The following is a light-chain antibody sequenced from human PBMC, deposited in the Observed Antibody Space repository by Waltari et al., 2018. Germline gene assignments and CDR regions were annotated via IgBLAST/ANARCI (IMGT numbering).Light chain of an antibody. CDR2: EGS. Sequence: SALTQPASVSGSPGQSLTLSSPGTRSDVGSYNLVSWYQQHPGKAPKLMIYEGSKRPSRVSNRFSGSKSGNTASLTISGLQAEDEADYYCCSYAGTVVFGGGTKLTVL. V-gene: IGLV2-23*01. J-gene: IGLJ2*01. CDR3: CSYAGTVV. CDR1: RSDVGSYNL.